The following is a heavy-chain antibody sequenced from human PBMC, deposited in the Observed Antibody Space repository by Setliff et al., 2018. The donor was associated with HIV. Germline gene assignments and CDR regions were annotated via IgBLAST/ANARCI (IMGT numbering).Heavy chain of an antibody. CDR2: ISGSGGST. V-gene: IGHV3-23*01. J-gene: IGHJ6*03. D-gene: IGHD2-15*01. CDR3: AKHECSGGCYYYMDV. Sequence: GSLRLSCAASGFTFSSYAMSWVRQAPGKRLEWVSAISGSGGSTYYADSVKGRFTISTDNSKNTLYLQMNSLRAEDTAVYYCAKHECSGGCYYYMDVWGKGIMVTVSS. CDR1: GFTFSSYA.